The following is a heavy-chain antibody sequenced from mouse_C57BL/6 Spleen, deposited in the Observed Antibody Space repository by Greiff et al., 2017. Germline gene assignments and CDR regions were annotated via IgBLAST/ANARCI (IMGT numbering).Heavy chain of an antibody. Sequence: QVQLKESGAELAKPGASVKLSCKASGYTFTSYWMHWVKQRPGQGLEWIGYINPSSGYTKYNQKFKDKATLTADKSSSTAYMQLSSLTYEDSAVYYCARSLYGSSPLWYFDVWGTGTTVTVSS. CDR2: INPSSGYT. CDR3: ARSLYGSSPLWYFDV. J-gene: IGHJ1*03. V-gene: IGHV1-7*01. CDR1: GYTFTSYW. D-gene: IGHD1-1*01.